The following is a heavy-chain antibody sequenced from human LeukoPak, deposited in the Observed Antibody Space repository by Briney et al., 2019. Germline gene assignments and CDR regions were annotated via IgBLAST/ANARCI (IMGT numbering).Heavy chain of an antibody. CDR3: ARWGTWIQLWSTDY. J-gene: IGHJ4*02. V-gene: IGHV4-34*01. CDR2: INHSGST. CDR1: GGSFSGYY. Sequence: PSETLSLTCADYGGSFSGYYWSWIRQPPGKGLEWIGEINHSGSTNYNPSLKSRVTISVDTSKNQFSLKLSSVTAADTAVYYCARWGTWIQLWSTDYWGQGTLVTVSS. D-gene: IGHD5-18*01.